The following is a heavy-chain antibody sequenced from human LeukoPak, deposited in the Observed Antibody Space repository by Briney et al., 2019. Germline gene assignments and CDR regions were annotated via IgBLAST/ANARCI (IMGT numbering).Heavy chain of an antibody. J-gene: IGHJ3*02. V-gene: IGHV4-59*08. CDR2: IYYSGST. D-gene: IGHD6-13*01. Sequence: SETLSLTCTVSGGSISSYYWSWIRQPPGKGLEWIGYIYYSGSTYYNPSLKSRVTISVDTSKNQFSLKLSSVTAADTAVYYCARGGYSSSWLEAITGPESDAFDIWGQGTMVTVSS. CDR3: ARGGYSSSWLEAITGPESDAFDI. CDR1: GGSISSYY.